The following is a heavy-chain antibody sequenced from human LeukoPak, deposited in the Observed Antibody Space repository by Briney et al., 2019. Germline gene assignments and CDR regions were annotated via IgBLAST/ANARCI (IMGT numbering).Heavy chain of an antibody. CDR2: INPSGGST. CDR1: GYTFTSYY. CDR3: ARVVWDCSGGSCYSEATRHGHWYFDL. J-gene: IGHJ2*01. D-gene: IGHD2-15*01. Sequence: ASVKVSCKASGYTFTSYYMHWVRQAPGQGLEWMGIINPSGGSTSYAKKFQGRVTMTRDTSTSTVYMELSSLRSEDTAVYYCARVVWDCSGGSCYSEATRHGHWYFDLWGRGTLVTVSS. V-gene: IGHV1-46*01.